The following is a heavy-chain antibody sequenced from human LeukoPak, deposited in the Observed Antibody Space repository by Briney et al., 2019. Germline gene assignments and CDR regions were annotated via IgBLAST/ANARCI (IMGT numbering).Heavy chain of an antibody. CDR3: AREGGFYRPLDY. D-gene: IGHD3-3*01. CDR2: INPNSGGT. CDR1: GYTFTGYY. V-gene: IGHV1-2*02. Sequence: GASVKVSCKASGYTFTGYYMHWVRQAPGQGLEWMGWINPNSGGTDYAQDFHGRVTMTRDTSISTAYMELSRLRSDDTAVYYCAREGGFYRPLDYSGQGTLVTDSS. J-gene: IGHJ4*02.